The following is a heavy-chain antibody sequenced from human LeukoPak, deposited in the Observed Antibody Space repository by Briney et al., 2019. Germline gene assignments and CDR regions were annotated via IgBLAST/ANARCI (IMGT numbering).Heavy chain of an antibody. CDR2: IYYSGST. J-gene: IGHJ4*02. Sequence: PSETLSLTCTVSGGSISSYFWSWIRQPPGKGLEWIGYIYYSGSTKYNPSLKSRVTISVDTSKNQFSLKLSSVTAADTAVYYCAREVSSSSTCIDYWGQGTLVTVSS. CDR1: GGSISSYF. CDR3: AREVSSSSTCIDY. V-gene: IGHV4-59*01. D-gene: IGHD6-13*01.